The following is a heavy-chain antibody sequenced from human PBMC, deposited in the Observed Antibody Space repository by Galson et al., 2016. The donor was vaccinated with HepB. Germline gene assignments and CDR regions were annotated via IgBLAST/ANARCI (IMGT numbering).Heavy chain of an antibody. J-gene: IGHJ4*02. D-gene: IGHD6-19*01. CDR1: GFTFNSHA. CDR3: VRDFSYGGSGWYVDF. CDR2: ISYDGSSR. Sequence: SLRLSCAASGFTFNSHAFHWVRQAPGKGPEWVACISYDGSSRKYADPVRGRFTISRDNSKNTVYLQMDYLRPEDTAMYYCVRDFSYGGSGWYVDFWGQGTLVTVSS. V-gene: IGHV3-30*04.